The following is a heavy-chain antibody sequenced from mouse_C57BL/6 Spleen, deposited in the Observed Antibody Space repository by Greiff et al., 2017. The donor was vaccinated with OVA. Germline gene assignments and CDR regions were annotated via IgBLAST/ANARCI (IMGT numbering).Heavy chain of an antibody. CDR2: INPYNGGT. Sequence: EVHLVESGPVLVKPGASVKMSCKASGYTFTDYYMNWVKQSHGKSLEWIGVINPYNGGTSYNQKFKGKATLTVDKSSSTAYMELNSLTSEDSAVYYCARGGDYDAAYWGQGTLVTVSA. D-gene: IGHD2-4*01. CDR1: GYTFTDYY. J-gene: IGHJ3*01. V-gene: IGHV1-19*01. CDR3: ARGGDYDAAY.